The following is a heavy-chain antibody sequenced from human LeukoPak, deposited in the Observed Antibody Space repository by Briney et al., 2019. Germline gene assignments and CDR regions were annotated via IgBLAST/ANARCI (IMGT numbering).Heavy chain of an antibody. CDR1: GGSISSGDYY. CDR2: IYYSGST. D-gene: IGHD4-17*01. V-gene: IGHV4-30-4*01. CDR3: ARVGGRTTVTPLDY. J-gene: IGHJ4*02. Sequence: PSETLSLTCTVSGGSISSGDYYWSWIRQPPGRGLEWIGYIYYSGSTYYNPSLKSRVTISVDTSKNQFSLKLSSVTAADTAVYYCARVGGRTTVTPLDYWGQGTLVTVSS.